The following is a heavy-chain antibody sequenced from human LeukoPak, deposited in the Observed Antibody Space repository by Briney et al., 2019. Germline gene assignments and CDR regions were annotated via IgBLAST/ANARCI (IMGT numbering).Heavy chain of an antibody. Sequence: ASLKVSCTASGYTFTGYYMHWVRQAPGQGREWVGWINPNSGGTNYAQKFQGRVTMTRDTSIGTAYMEMSRLRSDDTAVYYCARDDYGGNGYWGQGTLVTVSS. CDR1: GYTFTGYY. V-gene: IGHV1-2*02. J-gene: IGHJ4*02. CDR2: INPNSGGT. CDR3: ARDDYGGNGY. D-gene: IGHD4-23*01.